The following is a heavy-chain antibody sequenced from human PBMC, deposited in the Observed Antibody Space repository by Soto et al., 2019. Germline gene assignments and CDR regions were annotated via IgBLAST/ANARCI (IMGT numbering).Heavy chain of an antibody. D-gene: IGHD6-13*01. CDR1: GFTFSSYA. CDR2: ISGGGNDA. Sequence: EVQLLESGGGLVQPGGSLVLSCAASGFTFSSYAMSWVRQAPGKGLEWVSSISGGGNDAYYADSVKGRDTISRDNSRNTLYLQMNSLRADDTAIFYCTRSLFLASTGIEPFDLWGQGTLVTVSS. J-gene: IGHJ4*02. CDR3: TRSLFLASTGIEPFDL. V-gene: IGHV3-23*01.